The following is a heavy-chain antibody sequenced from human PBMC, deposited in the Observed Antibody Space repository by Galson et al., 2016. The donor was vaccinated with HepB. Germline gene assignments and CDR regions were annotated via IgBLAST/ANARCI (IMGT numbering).Heavy chain of an antibody. V-gene: IGHV3-73*01. D-gene: IGHD7-27*01. CDR2: IRGKANSYAT. CDR1: GFSFSGCA. J-gene: IGHJ6*02. Sequence: SLRLSCAASGFSFSGCAMHWVRQASGKGLEWVGRIRGKANSYATTYAASVRGRFTISRDDSKNTTYLQMNSLKTEDTAVYYCTRLVTGSHYFYYGLDVWGPGTTVTVSS. CDR3: TRLVTGSHYFYYGLDV.